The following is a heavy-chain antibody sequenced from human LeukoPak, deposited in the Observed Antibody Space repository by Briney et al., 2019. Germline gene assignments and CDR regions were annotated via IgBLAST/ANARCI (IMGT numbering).Heavy chain of an antibody. CDR2: INHSGST. Sequence: SETLSLTCAVYGGSFSGYYWSWIRQPPGKGLEWIGEINHSGSTNYNPSLKSRVTISVDTSKNQFSLKLSSVTAADTAVYYCARSLDYWGQGTLVTVSS. CDR3: ARSLDY. V-gene: IGHV4-34*01. J-gene: IGHJ4*02. CDR1: GGSFSGYY.